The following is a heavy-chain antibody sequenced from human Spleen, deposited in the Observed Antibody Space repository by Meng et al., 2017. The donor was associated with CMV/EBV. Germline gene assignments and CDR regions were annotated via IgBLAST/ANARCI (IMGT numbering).Heavy chain of an antibody. CDR1: GFTFKSYG. V-gene: IGHV3-30*02. D-gene: IGHD2/OR15-2a*01. CDR3: AKVPVPHCISSTCYAWFDP. Sequence: GESLKISCAASGFTFKSYGVHCVRQAPGKGLEWVAFIRYDGSIKYYEDSVKGRFTISRDNSKNTLYLQMNSLRTEDTAVYYCAKVPVPHCISSTCYAWFDPWGQGTLVTVSS. CDR2: IRYDGSIK. J-gene: IGHJ5*02.